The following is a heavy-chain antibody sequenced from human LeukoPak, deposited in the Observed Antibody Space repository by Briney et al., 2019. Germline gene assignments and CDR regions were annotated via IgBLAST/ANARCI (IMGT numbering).Heavy chain of an antibody. J-gene: IGHJ6*04. D-gene: IGHD3-10*01. V-gene: IGHV4-38-2*01. CDR3: ARASGSYGSGSYYYYGMDV. CDR2: IFHSGST. CDR1: GYSISSGCY. Sequence: SATLSLTCDVSGYSISSGCYWGWLRPPPGKGVEWIGSIFHSGSTYYNPSLKSRVNMSVDTSKNQISLKLSSVTAADTAVYYCARASGSYGSGSYYYYGMDVWGKGTTVTVSS.